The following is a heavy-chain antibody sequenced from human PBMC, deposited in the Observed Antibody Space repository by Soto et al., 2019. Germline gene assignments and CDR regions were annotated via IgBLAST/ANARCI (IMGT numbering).Heavy chain of an antibody. CDR3: ARDPLYSDFTGYYFDY. D-gene: IGHD3-22*01. CDR1: GFIFSTYS. CDR2: ISGSSSDI. J-gene: IGHJ4*02. V-gene: IGHV3-21*01. Sequence: GGSLRLSCAASGFIFSTYSMNWIRQAPGKGLEWVSSISGSSSDIFYADSVRGRFTISRDNAHNSLYLQLDSLRDEDTAVYYCARDPLYSDFTGYYFDYWGQGNLVTVSS.